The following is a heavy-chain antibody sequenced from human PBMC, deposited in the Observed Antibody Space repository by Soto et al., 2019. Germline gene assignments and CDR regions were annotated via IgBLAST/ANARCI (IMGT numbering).Heavy chain of an antibody. V-gene: IGHV1-69*01. CDR1: GGTFSSYA. J-gene: IGHJ6*02. Sequence: QVQLVQSGAEVKKPGSSVKVSCKASGGTFSSYAISWVRQAPGQGLEWMGGIIPIFGTANYAQKFQGRVTITDDESTSTAYMGLSSLRSEDTAVYYCARGIVCGGDARYYYGMYVWGQGTTVTVSS. CDR2: IIPIFGTA. D-gene: IGHD2-21*01. CDR3: ARGIVCGGDARYYYGMYV.